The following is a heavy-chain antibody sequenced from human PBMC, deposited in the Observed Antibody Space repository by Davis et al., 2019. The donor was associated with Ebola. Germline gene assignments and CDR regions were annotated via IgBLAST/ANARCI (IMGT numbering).Heavy chain of an antibody. CDR2: MNPNSGNT. D-gene: IGHD3-22*01. V-gene: IGHV1-8*01. CDR1: GYTFTSYD. CDR3: ARGHYYDSSAIS. J-gene: IGHJ4*02. Sequence: ASVKVSCKASGYTFTSYDINWVRQATGQGLEWMGWMNPNSGNTGYAQKFQGRVSMTRDTSISTAYLDLSRLRSDDTAVYYCARGHYYDSSAISWGQGTLVTVSS.